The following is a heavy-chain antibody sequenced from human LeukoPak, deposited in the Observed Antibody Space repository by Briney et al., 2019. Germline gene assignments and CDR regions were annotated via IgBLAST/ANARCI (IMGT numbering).Heavy chain of an antibody. CDR3: ATSGGYSSSWYISAFDI. CDR1: GFTFSSFS. D-gene: IGHD6-13*01. J-gene: IGHJ3*02. Sequence: GSLRLSCAASGFTFSSFSMNWVRQAPGKGLEWVSSITSSGSHIYYADSVKGRFTISRDNSKNTLYLQMNSLRAEDTAVYYCATSGGYSSSWYISAFDIWGQGTMVTVSS. V-gene: IGHV3-21*01. CDR2: ITSSGSHI.